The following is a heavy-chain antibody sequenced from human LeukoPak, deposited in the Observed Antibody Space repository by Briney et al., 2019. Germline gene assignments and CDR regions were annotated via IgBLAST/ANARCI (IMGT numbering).Heavy chain of an antibody. J-gene: IGHJ4*02. CDR1: GFIFNNYA. CDR2: VTGNGDNT. CDR3: ARDRNYFEALHRSY. Sequence: GRSLRLSCAGSGFIFNNYAMSWVRQAPGKGLEWVSSVTGNGDNTFHADSVKGRFTISRDNSKNMLYLQINSLRAEDTAVYYCARDRNYFEALHRSYWGQGTLVTVSS. V-gene: IGHV3-23*01. D-gene: IGHD3-10*01.